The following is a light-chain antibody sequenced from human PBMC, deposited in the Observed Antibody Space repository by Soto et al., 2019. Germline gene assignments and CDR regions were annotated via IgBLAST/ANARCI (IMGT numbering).Light chain of an antibody. J-gene: IGKJ1*01. CDR1: ENVNGH. CDR3: QQYNNWPS. V-gene: IGKV1-5*03. CDR2: EAS. Sequence: IQMTQSPNTLSASVGDSVAVTCRASENVNGHLAWYQQKPGKAPKLLIYEASILESGVPSRFSGSGFGTDFTLTINGLLPEDFVNYYCQQYNNWPSFGQGTKV.